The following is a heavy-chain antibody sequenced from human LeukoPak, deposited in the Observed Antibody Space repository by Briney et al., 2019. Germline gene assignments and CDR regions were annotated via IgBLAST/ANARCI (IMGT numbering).Heavy chain of an antibody. J-gene: IGHJ4*02. CDR1: GFTFSDYY. CDR3: ARDPMDYYGSGSTNDY. V-gene: IGHV3-11*04. D-gene: IGHD3-10*01. CDR2: ISSSGSTI. Sequence: GGSLRLSCAASGFTFSDYYMSWIRQAPGKGLEWVSYISSSGSTIYYADSVKGRFTISRDNAKNSLYLQMNSLRAEDTAVYYCARDPMDYYGSGSTNDYWGQGTLVTVSS.